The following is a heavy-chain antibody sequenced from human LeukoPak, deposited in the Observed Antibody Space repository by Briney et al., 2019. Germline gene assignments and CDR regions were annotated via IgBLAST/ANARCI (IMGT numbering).Heavy chain of an antibody. D-gene: IGHD5-18*01. J-gene: IGHJ4*02. CDR1: GFTFSSYG. Sequence: PGGSLRLSCAASGFTFSSYGMSWVRQAPGKGLEWVSAISGSGGSTYYADSVKGRFTISRDNSKNTLYLQMNSLRAEDTAVYYCAGHTWIQLWIFDYWGQGTLVTVSS. CDR2: ISGSGGST. CDR3: AGHTWIQLWIFDY. V-gene: IGHV3-23*01.